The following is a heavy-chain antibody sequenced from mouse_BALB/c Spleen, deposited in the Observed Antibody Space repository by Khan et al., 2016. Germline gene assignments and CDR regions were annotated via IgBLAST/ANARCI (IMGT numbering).Heavy chain of an antibody. V-gene: IGHV3-8*02. CDR1: GDSITSGY. Sequence: EVRLQESGPSLVKPSQTLSLTCSVSGDSITSGYWHWIRKFPGNKLEYMGYISYGSSTYYNPSLKSRISITRDKSTNQYYLPLNSVTTEAAAIYYCARSDVYDSDYWGQGTTRTVSA. CDR2: ISYGSST. CDR3: ARSDVYDSDY. J-gene: IGHJ2*01. D-gene: IGHD2-3*01.